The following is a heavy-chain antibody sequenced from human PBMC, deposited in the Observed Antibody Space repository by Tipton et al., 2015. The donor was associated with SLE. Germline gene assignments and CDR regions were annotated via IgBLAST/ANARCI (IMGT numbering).Heavy chain of an antibody. D-gene: IGHD1-26*01. Sequence: TLSLTCTVSGGSLKNYYWSWIRQPPGKGLEWIGYIYSDGDTNFNPSLKSRIAMSVDTSKNQFSLKLSPVTAADTAVYYCARHAWLVGATKENYFDYWGQGTLVTVSS. CDR3: ARHAWLVGATKENYFDY. V-gene: IGHV4-59*08. J-gene: IGHJ4*02. CDR1: GGSLKNYY. CDR2: IYSDGDT.